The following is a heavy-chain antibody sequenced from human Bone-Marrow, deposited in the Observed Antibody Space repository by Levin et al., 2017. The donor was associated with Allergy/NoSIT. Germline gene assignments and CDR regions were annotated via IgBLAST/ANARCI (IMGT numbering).Heavy chain of an antibody. CDR3: AKGKGGYCSGGTCYPFDY. CDR1: GFTFSSYA. V-gene: IGHV3-23*01. CDR2: ISNSGGVT. D-gene: IGHD2-15*01. J-gene: IGHJ4*02. Sequence: LTCAASGFTFSSYAMAWVRQAPGEGLERVSGISNSGGVTYYADSVKGRFTISRDNSKNTLYLQMNSLRAEDTAVYFCAKGKGGYCSGGTCYPFDYWGQGALVTVSS.